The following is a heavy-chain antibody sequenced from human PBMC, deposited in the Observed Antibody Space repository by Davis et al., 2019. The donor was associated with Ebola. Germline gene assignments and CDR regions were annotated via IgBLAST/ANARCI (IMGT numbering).Heavy chain of an antibody. CDR3: ARAHVDTAMVYYYYGMDV. CDR2: ISYDGSNK. V-gene: IGHV3-30*04. Sequence: GESLKISCAASGFTFSSYAMHWVRQAPGKGLEWVAVISYDGSNKYYADSVKGRFTISRDNSKNTLYLQMNSLRAEDTAVYYCARAHVDTAMVYYYYGMDVWGQGTTVTVSS. D-gene: IGHD5-18*01. CDR1: GFTFSSYA. J-gene: IGHJ6*02.